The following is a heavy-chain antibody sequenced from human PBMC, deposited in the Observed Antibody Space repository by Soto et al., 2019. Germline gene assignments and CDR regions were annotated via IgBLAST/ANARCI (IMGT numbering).Heavy chain of an antibody. CDR2: INAGNGNT. J-gene: IGHJ4*02. CDR1: GYTFTSYA. Sequence: ASVKVSCKASGYTFTSYAMHWLRQAPGQRLEWMGWINAGNGNTKYSQKFQGRVTITRDTSASTAYMELSSLRSEDTAVYYCARGPNYPPRSFDYWGQGTLVTVSS. CDR3: ARGPNYPPRSFDY. V-gene: IGHV1-3*01. D-gene: IGHD4-4*01.